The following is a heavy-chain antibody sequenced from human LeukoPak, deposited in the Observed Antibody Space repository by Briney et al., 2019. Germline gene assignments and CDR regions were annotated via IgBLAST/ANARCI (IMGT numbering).Heavy chain of an antibody. CDR2: INPSGGST. V-gene: IGHV1-46*01. CDR1: GYTFTSYY. Sequence: VASLKVSCKASGYTFTSYYMHWVRQAPGQGLEWVGIINPSGGSTSYAQKFQGRVTMTRDTSTSTVYMELSSLRSEDTAVYYCARARPYYESPNSPDYWGQGTLVTVSS. J-gene: IGHJ4*02. D-gene: IGHD3-22*01. CDR3: ARARPYYESPNSPDY.